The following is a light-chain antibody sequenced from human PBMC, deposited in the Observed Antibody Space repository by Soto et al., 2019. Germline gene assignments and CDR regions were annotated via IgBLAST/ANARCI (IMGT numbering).Light chain of an antibody. CDR2: DVS. CDR3: SSYTRSGVYV. J-gene: IGLJ1*01. V-gene: IGLV2-14*01. Sequence: QSVLTQPASVSGSPGQSMTISCTGTSSDVGGYNAVSWHQQHPGRAPKLMIYDVSNRPPGISNRFSGSKSGSTASLTISGLQAEDDADYYCSSYTRSGVYVFGAGTKVTVL. CDR1: SSDVGGYNA.